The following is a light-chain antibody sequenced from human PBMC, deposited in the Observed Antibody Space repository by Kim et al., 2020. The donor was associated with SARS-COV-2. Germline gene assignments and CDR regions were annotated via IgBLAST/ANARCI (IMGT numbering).Light chain of an antibody. CDR3: MQGTHWPLT. J-gene: IGKJ4*01. V-gene: IGKV2-30*01. CDR2: KVS. CDR1: QSLVYSDGNTF. Sequence: DVVMTQSPLSLPVTLGQPASISCRSSQSLVYSDGNTFLNWFQQRPGQSPRRLIYKVSNRDSGVPDRFSGSGSGTDFTLEISRVEAEDGGVYYCMQGTHWPLTFGGGTKVDIK.